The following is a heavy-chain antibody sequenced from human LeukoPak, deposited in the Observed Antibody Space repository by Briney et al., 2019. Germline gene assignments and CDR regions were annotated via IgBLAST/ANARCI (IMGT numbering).Heavy chain of an antibody. V-gene: IGHV1-69*05. Sequence: SVKVSCKASGGTFSSYAISWVRQAPGQGLEWMGGIIPIFGTANYAQKFQGRVTITTDESTSTAYMELSSLRSEDTVVYYCARDKARHDSSGYYSAWGQGTLVTVSS. D-gene: IGHD3-22*01. J-gene: IGHJ5*02. CDR3: ARDKARHDSSGYYSA. CDR2: IIPIFGTA. CDR1: GGTFSSYA.